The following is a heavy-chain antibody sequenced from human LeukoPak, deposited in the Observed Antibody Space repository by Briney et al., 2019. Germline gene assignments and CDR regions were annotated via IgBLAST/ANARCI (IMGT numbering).Heavy chain of an antibody. CDR2: IYSGGST. D-gene: IGHD4-23*01. CDR3: ASLYYGGNNFDY. J-gene: IGHJ4*02. Sequence: GGSLRLSCAASKFTVSSKYMSWVRQAPGKGLEWVSVIYSGGSTHYADSVKGRFTISRDNSKNTLYLQMNSLRAEDTAVYYCASLYYGGNNFDYWGQGTLVTVSS. V-gene: IGHV3-66*01. CDR1: KFTVSSKY.